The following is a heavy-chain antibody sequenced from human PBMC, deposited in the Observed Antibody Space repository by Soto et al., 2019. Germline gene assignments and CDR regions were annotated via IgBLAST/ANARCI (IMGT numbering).Heavy chain of an antibody. CDR2: ISGYNGHT. CDR1: GYTFRSYG. Sequence: QVQLVQSGTEVKKPGASVKVSCSVSGYTFRSYGISWVRQAPGQGLEWMGWISGYNGHTNYAQNPQGRVTMTTHTSTGTAYMELRSLRSDDTAVYYCASLKGDSNFWCGYWGQGTLVTVSS. J-gene: IGHJ4*02. D-gene: IGHD3-3*01. V-gene: IGHV1-18*01. CDR3: ASLKGDSNFWCGY.